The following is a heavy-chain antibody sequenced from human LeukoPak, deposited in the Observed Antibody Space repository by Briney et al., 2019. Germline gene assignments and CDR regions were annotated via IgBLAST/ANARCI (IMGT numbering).Heavy chain of an antibody. CDR1: GLTVTSNY. D-gene: IGHD3-22*01. CDR3: TTPYYYDSSGYYYVGSFDY. CDR2: IKSKTDGGTT. V-gene: IGHV3-15*01. J-gene: IGHJ4*02. Sequence: TGGSLRLSCAASGLTVTSNYMSWIRQAPGKGLEWVGRIKSKTDGGTTDYAAPVKGRFTISRDGSKNTLFLQMNSLKTEDTAVYYCTTPYYYDSSGYYYVGSFDYWGQGTLVTVSS.